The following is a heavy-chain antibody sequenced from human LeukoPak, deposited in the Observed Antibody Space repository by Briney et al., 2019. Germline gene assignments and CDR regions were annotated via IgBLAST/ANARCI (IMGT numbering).Heavy chain of an antibody. CDR3: AKGVGDY. J-gene: IGHJ4*02. CDR2: IFYSGST. V-gene: IGHV4-39*07. D-gene: IGHD5/OR15-5a*01. Sequence: SETLSLTCTVSGGSISTSNYYWGWIRQPPGKGLEWIGNIFYSGSTYYSPSLKSRVTISLDTSRNQFSLKLNSVTAADTAVYYCAKGVGDYWGQGTLVTVSS. CDR1: GGSISTSNYY.